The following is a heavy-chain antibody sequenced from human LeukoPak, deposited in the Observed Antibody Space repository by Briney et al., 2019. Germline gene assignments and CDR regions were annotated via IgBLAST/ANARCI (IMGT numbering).Heavy chain of an antibody. CDR3: ARDPGYSSGWYLRYFDL. D-gene: IGHD6-19*01. V-gene: IGHV1-2*02. Sequence: ASVKVSCKASGYTFTDYYMQWVRQAPGQGLEWMGWINPKSGVTNYAQKFQGRVTMTRDTSISTAYMELSRLRSDDTALYYCARDPGYSSGWYLRYFDLWGRGTLVTVSS. CDR2: INPKSGVT. J-gene: IGHJ2*01. CDR1: GYTFTDYY.